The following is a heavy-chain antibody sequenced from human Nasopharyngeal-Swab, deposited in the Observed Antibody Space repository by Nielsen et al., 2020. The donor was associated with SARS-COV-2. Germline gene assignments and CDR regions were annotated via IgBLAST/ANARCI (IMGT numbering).Heavy chain of an antibody. CDR3: ARDGGSYHLGAFDY. J-gene: IGHJ4*02. D-gene: IGHD2-2*01. V-gene: IGHV3-66*01. CDR2: IYSDDST. Sequence: WIRQPPGKGLEWVSVIYSDDSTYYADSVKGRFTISRDNSKNTLYLQMNSLRAEDTAVYCCARDGGSYHLGAFDYWGQGTLVTVSS.